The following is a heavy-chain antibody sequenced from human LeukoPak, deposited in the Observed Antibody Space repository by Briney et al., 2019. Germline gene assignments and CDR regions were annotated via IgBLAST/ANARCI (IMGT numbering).Heavy chain of an antibody. CDR1: GGSISSYC. J-gene: IGHJ5*02. CDR2: IFTSGRT. CDR3: ATSHDVKTAPYDL. V-gene: IGHV4-4*09. Sequence: SETLSLTCTVSGGSISSYCWNWVRQSPGKGLEWIGYIFTSGRTDYNPSLKSRVTMSVDTSKDQISMELRFLTAADTAVYYCATSHDVKTAPYDLWGQGALVTVSP. D-gene: IGHD2-21*02.